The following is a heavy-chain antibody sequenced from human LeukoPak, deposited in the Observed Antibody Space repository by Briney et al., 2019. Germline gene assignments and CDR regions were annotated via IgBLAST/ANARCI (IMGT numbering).Heavy chain of an antibody. CDR3: ARHSTRGYFDS. D-gene: IGHD2-2*01. J-gene: IGHJ4*02. Sequence: SETLSLTCTVSGASISAYYWSWIRQPPTKGLEWIGSVYYNGNTNYNPSLTSRATISLDTSKNHFSLKLSSVTAADTAIYYCARHSTRGYFDSWGQGTLVTVSS. CDR2: VYYNGNT. V-gene: IGHV4-59*08. CDR1: GASISAYY.